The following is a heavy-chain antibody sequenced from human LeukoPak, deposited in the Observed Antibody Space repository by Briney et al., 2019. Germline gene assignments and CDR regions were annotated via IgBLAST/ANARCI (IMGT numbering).Heavy chain of an antibody. CDR3: ARDSGWYRFDY. Sequence: GSLRPPFSASGFNFNSYAMHRVRQAPGKGLGWVADINPDGSEKRYVDSVKGRFTISRDNAKNSLFLQMSSLRAEDTAVYYCARDSGWYRFDYWGQGTLVTVSS. J-gene: IGHJ4*02. D-gene: IGHD6-13*01. CDR1: GFNFNSYA. CDR2: INPDGSEK. V-gene: IGHV3-7*03.